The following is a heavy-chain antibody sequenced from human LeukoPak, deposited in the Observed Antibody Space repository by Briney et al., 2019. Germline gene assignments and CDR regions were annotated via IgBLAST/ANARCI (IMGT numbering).Heavy chain of an antibody. CDR1: GXRFTNYC. Sequence: GESLKISYKGSGXRFTNYCIGWVRQMPGKGLEWMGIIYPGDSDTTYSPSFQGQVTISAYKYISTAYLQWSSLKAADTAMYYWARQEVLYHFAYWGQGTLVTVSS. CDR3: ARQEVLYHFAY. D-gene: IGHD2-2*02. J-gene: IGHJ4*02. V-gene: IGHV5-51*01. CDR2: IYPGDSDT.